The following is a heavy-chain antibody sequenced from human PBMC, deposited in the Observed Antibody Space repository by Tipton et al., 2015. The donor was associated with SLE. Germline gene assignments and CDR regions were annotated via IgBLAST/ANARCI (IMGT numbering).Heavy chain of an antibody. CDR1: GYSISSGYY. CDR3: ARHQGGFDY. Sequence: TLSLTCAVSGYSISSGYYWGWIRQPPGKGLEWIGSIYHGGSTYYNPSLKIRVTISVDTSKHRFSLKLSPVTAADTAVYYCARHQGGFDYWGQGTLVTVSS. CDR2: IYHGGST. J-gene: IGHJ4*02. V-gene: IGHV4-38-2*01.